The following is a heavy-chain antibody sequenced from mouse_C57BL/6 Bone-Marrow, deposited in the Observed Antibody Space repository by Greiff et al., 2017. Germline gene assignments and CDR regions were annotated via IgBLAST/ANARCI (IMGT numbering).Heavy chain of an antibody. CDR3: ARTTMVTTGNWGAY. CDR2: IWSGGST. Sequence: QVQLKESGPGLVQPSQSLSITCPVSGFSLTSYGVHWVRQSPGKGLEWLGVIWSGGSTDYHAAFISRLSISKDNSKSQVFFKMNSLQADDTAIYYCARTTMVTTGNWGAYGGQGTLVTVSA. V-gene: IGHV2-2*01. CDR1: GFSLTSYG. J-gene: IGHJ3*01. D-gene: IGHD2-2*01.